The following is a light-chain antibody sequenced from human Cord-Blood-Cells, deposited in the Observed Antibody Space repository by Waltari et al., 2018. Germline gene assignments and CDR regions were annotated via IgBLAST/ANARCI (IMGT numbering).Light chain of an antibody. Sequence: DIVMTQSPDSLAVSLGERATINCKSSQSVLYSSNNKNSLAWYQQKPGQPPKLLIYWASSREAGIPDRVSGSVSGTDYTLTISSLQAEDGAVYYCQQYYSTPPTFGPGTKVDI. CDR3: QQYYSTPPT. CDR1: QSVLYSSNNKNS. CDR2: WAS. V-gene: IGKV4-1*01. J-gene: IGKJ3*01.